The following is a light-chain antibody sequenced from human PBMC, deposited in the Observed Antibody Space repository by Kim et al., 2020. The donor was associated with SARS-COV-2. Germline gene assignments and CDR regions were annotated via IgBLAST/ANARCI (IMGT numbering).Light chain of an antibody. CDR1: QSVSSIY. J-gene: IGKJ1*01. CDR2: GAS. CDR3: QQYENSPWT. V-gene: IGKV3-20*01. Sequence: IVLTQSPGTLSLSPGERATLSCRASQSVSSIYLAWYQQKPGQAPMLLIYGASSRATGIPDRFSGSGSGTDFTLTISRLEPEDCAVYYCQQYENSPWTFGQGTKVDIK.